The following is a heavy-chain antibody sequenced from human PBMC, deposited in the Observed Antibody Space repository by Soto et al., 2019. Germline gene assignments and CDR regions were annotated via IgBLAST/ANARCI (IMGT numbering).Heavy chain of an antibody. CDR1: GYSFTSYW. J-gene: IGHJ4*02. CDR3: ARGTYSGSYGTYY. V-gene: IGHV5-10-1*01. CDR2: IDPSDSYT. Sequence: GESLKISCKGSGYSFTSYWISWVRQMPGKGLEWMGRIDPSDSYTDYSPSFQGHVTISADRSISTAYLQWGSLKASDTAMYYCARGTYSGSYGTYYWGQGTLVTVSS. D-gene: IGHD1-26*01.